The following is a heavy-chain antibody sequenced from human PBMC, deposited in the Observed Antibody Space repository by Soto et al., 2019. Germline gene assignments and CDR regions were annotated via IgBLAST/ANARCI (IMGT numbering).Heavy chain of an antibody. J-gene: IGHJ3*02. CDR2: ISGSGGST. CDR3: AKPIPIFGGVTRDAFDI. CDR1: GFTFSSYA. V-gene: IGHV3-23*01. Sequence: GGSLRLSCAASGFTFSSYAMSWVRQAPGKGLEWVSAISGSGGSTYYADSVKGRFTISRDTSKNTLYLQMNSLRAEDTAVYYCAKPIPIFGGVTRDAFDIWGQGTMVTVSS. D-gene: IGHD3-16*01.